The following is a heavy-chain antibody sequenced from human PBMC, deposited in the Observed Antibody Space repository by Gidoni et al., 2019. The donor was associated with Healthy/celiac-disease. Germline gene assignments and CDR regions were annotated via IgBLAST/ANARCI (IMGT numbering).Heavy chain of an antibody. CDR1: GYTFTSYA. V-gene: IGHV7-4-1*02. J-gene: IGHJ4*02. CDR3: AREPRMNIAVASASFDY. CDR2: INTNTGNP. Sequence: QVQLVQSGSELKKPGASVKVSCTASGYTFTSYAMNWVRQAPGQGLEWMGWINTNTGNPTYAQGFTGRFVFSLDTSVSTAYLQISSLKAEDTAVYYCAREPRMNIAVASASFDYWGQGTLVTVSS. D-gene: IGHD6-19*01.